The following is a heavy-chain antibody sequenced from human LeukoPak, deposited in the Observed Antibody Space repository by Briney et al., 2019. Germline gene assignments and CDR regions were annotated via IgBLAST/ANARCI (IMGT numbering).Heavy chain of an antibody. Sequence: ETLSLTCTVSGGSISSYYWSWVRQAPGKGLEFMANIKEAGSEKYYVDSVKGRFTISRDNDKNLVHLQMNSLRAEDTAVYYCARGGGMRSWYDFDYWGQGTLVTVSS. D-gene: IGHD6-13*01. CDR1: GGSISSYY. CDR2: IKEAGSEK. CDR3: ARGGGMRSWYDFDY. J-gene: IGHJ4*02. V-gene: IGHV3-7*04.